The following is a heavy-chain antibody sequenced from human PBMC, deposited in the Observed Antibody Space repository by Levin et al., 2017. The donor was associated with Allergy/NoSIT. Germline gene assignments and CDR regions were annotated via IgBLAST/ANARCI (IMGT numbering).Heavy chain of an antibody. CDR1: GGSISSYY. CDR3: ARTATVVTYFDY. CDR2: IYYSGST. V-gene: IGHV4-59*01. Sequence: PSETLSLTCTVSGGSISSYYWSWIRQPPGKGLEWIGYIYYSGSTNYNSSPKSRVTISVDTSKNQFSLKLSSVTAADTAVYYCARTATVVTYFDYWGQGTLVTVSS. J-gene: IGHJ4*02. D-gene: IGHD4-23*01.